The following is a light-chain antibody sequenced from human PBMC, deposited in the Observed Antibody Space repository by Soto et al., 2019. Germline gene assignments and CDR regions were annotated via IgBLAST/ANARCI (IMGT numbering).Light chain of an antibody. CDR1: QSVSSN. CDR3: HQYDNWTLT. CDR2: GAS. Sequence: EIVMTQSPATLPVSPGERATLSCRASQSVSSNLAWYQQKPGQAPRFLIYGASTRATGIPARFSGSGAGTEFTLTISSLQSEDFAVYYCHQYDNWTLTFGGGTKVDIK. J-gene: IGKJ4*01. V-gene: IGKV3-15*01.